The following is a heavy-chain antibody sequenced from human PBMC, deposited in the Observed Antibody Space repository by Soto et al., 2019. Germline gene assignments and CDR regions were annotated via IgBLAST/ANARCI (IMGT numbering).Heavy chain of an antibody. CDR3: AREGNLNYYGSGGEDWFDP. D-gene: IGHD3-10*01. CDR2: IYYSGST. Sequence: SETLSLTCTVSGGSISSGGYYWSWIRQHPGKGLEWIGYIYYSGSTYYNPSLKSRVTISVDTSKNQFSLKLSSVTAADTAVYYCAREGNLNYYGSGGEDWFDPWGQGTLVTVSS. J-gene: IGHJ5*02. V-gene: IGHV4-31*03. CDR1: GGSISSGGYY.